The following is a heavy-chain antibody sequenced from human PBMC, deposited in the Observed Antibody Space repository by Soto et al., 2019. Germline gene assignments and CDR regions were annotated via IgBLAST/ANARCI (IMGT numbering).Heavy chain of an antibody. CDR1: GFTFSSYG. V-gene: IGHV3-30*18. CDR3: AKDSPSGWYPNRDYYYYYGMDV. J-gene: IGHJ6*02. D-gene: IGHD6-19*01. Sequence: LRLSCAASGFTFSSYGMHWVRQSPGKGLEWVAVISYDGSNKYYADSVKGRFTISRDNSKNTLYLQMNSLRAEDTAVYYCAKDSPSGWYPNRDYYYYYGMDVWGQGTTVTVSS. CDR2: ISYDGSNK.